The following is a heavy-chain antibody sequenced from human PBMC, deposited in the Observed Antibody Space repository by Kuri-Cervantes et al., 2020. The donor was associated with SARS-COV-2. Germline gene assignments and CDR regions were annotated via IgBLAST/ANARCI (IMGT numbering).Heavy chain of an antibody. CDR3: ATSSSSWYYGMDV. CDR2: IMPALGVV. D-gene: IGHD6-13*01. J-gene: IGHJ6*02. V-gene: IGHV1-69*10. Sequence: SVKVSCKASGGTFSSAIISWVRQAPGQGLEWMGGIMPALGVVNYAQKFQGRVTMTEDTSTDTAYMELSSLRSEDTAVYYCATSSSSWYYGMDVWGQGTTVTVSS. CDR1: GGTFSSAI.